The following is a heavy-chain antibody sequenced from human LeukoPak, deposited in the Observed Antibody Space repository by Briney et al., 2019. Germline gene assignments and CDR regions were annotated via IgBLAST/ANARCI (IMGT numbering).Heavy chain of an antibody. D-gene: IGHD2-15*01. CDR2: LKNDGSSA. J-gene: IGHJ4*02. Sequence: GGSLRLSCAASGFTFTNYAMTWVRQAPGKGLVWVARLKNDGSSAEYANSAQGRFIISRDNGRNTVFLQMDSLRGDDTAIYYCARARGGYVLDSWGQGTQVIVSS. CDR1: GFTFTNYA. V-gene: IGHV3-74*03. CDR3: ARARGGYVLDS.